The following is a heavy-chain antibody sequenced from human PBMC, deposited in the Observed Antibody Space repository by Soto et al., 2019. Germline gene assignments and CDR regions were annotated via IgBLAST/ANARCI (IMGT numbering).Heavy chain of an antibody. J-gene: IGHJ4*02. V-gene: IGHV4-31*03. CDR2: IYHSGRT. Sequence: QVQLQESGPGLVKPSQTLSLTCTVSGGSISNGYYYWSWVRQNPGKGLEWIGHIYHSGRTYSNPSRKRRVTRSVDTSKNQFSLNLSSVTAADTAVYYCARWVEVSLDYFDSWGQGTPVTVSS. CDR3: ARWVEVSLDYFDS. D-gene: IGHD2-15*01. CDR1: GGSISNGYYY.